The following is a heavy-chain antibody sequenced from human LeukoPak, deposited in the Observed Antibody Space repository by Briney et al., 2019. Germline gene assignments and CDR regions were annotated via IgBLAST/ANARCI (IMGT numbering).Heavy chain of an antibody. V-gene: IGHV3-7*03. CDR1: GFTVSSSY. CDR2: INHNGNVN. Sequence: GGSLRLSCAASGFTVSSSYMTWARQAPGKGLEWVASINHNGNVNYYVDSVKGRFTISRDNAKNSLYLQMSNLRAEDTAVYFCARGGGLDVWGQGATVTVSS. D-gene: IGHD3-16*01. J-gene: IGHJ6*02. CDR3: ARGGGLDV.